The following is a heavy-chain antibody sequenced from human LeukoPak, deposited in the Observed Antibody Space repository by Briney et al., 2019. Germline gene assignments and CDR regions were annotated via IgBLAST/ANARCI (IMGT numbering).Heavy chain of an antibody. CDR2: INPSGGST. J-gene: IGHJ6*02. D-gene: IGHD3-3*01. CDR1: GYTFTSYY. Sequence: ASVKVSCKASGYTFTSYYMHWVRQAPGQGLEWMGIINPSGGSTSYAQKFQGRVTMTRDTSTSTVYMELSSLRSEDTAVYHCARDFWSGGCMDVWGQGTTVTVSS. CDR3: ARDFWSGGCMDV. V-gene: IGHV1-46*01.